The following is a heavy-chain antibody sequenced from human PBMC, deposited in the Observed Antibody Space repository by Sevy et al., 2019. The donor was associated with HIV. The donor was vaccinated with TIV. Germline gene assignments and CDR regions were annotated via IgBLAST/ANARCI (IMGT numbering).Heavy chain of an antibody. V-gene: IGHV3-23*01. D-gene: IGHD3-3*01. CDR3: AKDRDFWRAACYFDY. J-gene: IGHJ4*02. CDR2: ISGSGGSST. Sequence: GGSLRLSCAVSGFTFSTYAMSWVRQAPGKGLEWVSAISGSGGSSTYYADSVKDRFTISRDNSKNTLYLQMNSLRAEDTAVYYCAKDRDFWRAACYFDYWGQGTLVTVSS. CDR1: GFTFSTYA.